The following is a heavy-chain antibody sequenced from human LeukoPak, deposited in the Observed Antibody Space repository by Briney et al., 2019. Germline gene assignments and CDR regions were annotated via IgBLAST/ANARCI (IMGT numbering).Heavy chain of an antibody. CDR3: AKDLGRYRSNYFDY. CDR1: GFTFNSYA. CDR2: ISGSGGGT. D-gene: IGHD1-26*01. Sequence: GGSLRLSCAASGFTFNSYAMSWVRQAPEKGLEWVATISGSGGGTYYADSVKGRFTISRDDSKNTLYLQMNSLRAEDTAVYYCAKDLGRYRSNYFDYWGQGTLVTVSS. V-gene: IGHV3-23*01. J-gene: IGHJ4*02.